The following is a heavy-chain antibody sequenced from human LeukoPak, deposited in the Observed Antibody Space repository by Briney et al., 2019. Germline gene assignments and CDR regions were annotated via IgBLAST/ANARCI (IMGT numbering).Heavy chain of an antibody. Sequence: SVKLSCKASGGTCSSYAISWVRQAPGQGLEWMGGIIPIFGTANYAQNFHGRGTITADKSTSTAYMELSSLRSEDTAVYYCARGQFGIMTAIDYWGQGTLVTVSS. D-gene: IGHD3-9*01. CDR2: IIPIFGTA. CDR1: GGTCSSYA. J-gene: IGHJ4*02. V-gene: IGHV1-69*06. CDR3: ARGQFGIMTAIDY.